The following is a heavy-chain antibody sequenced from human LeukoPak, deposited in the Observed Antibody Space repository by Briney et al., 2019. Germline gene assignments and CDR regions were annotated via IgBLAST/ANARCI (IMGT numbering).Heavy chain of an antibody. CDR2: ISSSSYI. D-gene: IGHD6-6*01. CDR1: GFTFSSYS. J-gene: IGHJ4*02. Sequence: PGGSLRLSCAASGFTFSSYSMNWVRQAPGKGLEWVSSISSSSYIYYADSVKGRFTISRDNAKNSLYLQMNSLRAEDTAVYYCARSSSGRPIANYWGQGTLVTVSS. V-gene: IGHV3-21*01. CDR3: ARSSSGRPIANY.